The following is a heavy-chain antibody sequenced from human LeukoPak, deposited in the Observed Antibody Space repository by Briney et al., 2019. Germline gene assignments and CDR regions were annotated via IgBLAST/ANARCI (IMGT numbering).Heavy chain of an antibody. D-gene: IGHD3-3*01. Sequence: SVKVSCKASGGTFSNYVINWVRQAPGQGLEWMGGIIPIFATANYAQKFQGRVTITTDESTSTAYMELSSLRSEDTAVYYCARDRTIFSWNDAFDIWGQGTMVTVSS. CDR1: GGTFSNYV. V-gene: IGHV1-69*05. J-gene: IGHJ3*02. CDR3: ARDRTIFSWNDAFDI. CDR2: IIPIFATA.